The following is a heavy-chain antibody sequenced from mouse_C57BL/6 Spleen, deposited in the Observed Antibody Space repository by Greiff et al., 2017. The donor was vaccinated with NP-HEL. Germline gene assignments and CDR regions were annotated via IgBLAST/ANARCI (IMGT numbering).Heavy chain of an antibody. CDR3: AIESYYSNYGKVNY. D-gene: IGHD2-5*01. CDR1: GYTFTSYW. J-gene: IGHJ2*01. CDR2: IHPSDSDT. V-gene: IGHV1-74*01. Sequence: QVQLKQPGAELVKPGASVKVSCKASGYTFTSYWMHWVKQRPGQGLEWIGRIHPSDSDTNYNQKFKGKATLTVDKSSSTAYMQLSSLTSEDSAVYYCAIESYYSNYGKVNYWGQGTTLTVSS.